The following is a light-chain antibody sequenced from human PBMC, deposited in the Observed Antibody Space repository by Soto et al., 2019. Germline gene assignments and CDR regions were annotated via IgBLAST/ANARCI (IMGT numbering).Light chain of an antibody. J-gene: IGKJ2*01. V-gene: IGKV2-28*01. Sequence: EIVMTQSPPSLTVTPGEPASISCRSSQRLLHSNGNTFLDWYLQKPGQSPQLLIYLGSNRASRVPDRVSGSEAGTDFTLKISRVEAEDVGVYYCMQALQTPYTFGQGTKLEIK. CDR1: QRLLHSNGNTF. CDR2: LGS. CDR3: MQALQTPYT.